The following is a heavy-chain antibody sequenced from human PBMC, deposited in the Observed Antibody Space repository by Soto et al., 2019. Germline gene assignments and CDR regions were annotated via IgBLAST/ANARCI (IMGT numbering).Heavy chain of an antibody. CDR3: ARGPIGVAAIQYYYYYGMDV. Sequence: SETLSLTCAVYGGSFSGYYWSWIRQPPGKGLEWIGEINHSGSTNYNPSLKSRVTISVDTSKNQFSLKLSSVTAADTAVYYCARGPIGVAAIQYYYYYGMDVWGQGTTVT. CDR2: INHSGST. D-gene: IGHD2-15*01. CDR1: GGSFSGYY. J-gene: IGHJ6*02. V-gene: IGHV4-34*01.